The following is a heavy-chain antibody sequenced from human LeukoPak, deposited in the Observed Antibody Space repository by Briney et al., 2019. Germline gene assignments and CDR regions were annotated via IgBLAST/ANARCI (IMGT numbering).Heavy chain of an antibody. CDR3: ARAYYGSGNGWFDP. CDR2: ISAYNGNT. CDR1: GYTFTSYG. J-gene: IGHJ5*02. D-gene: IGHD3-10*01. Sequence: ASVKVSCKASGYTFTSYGISWVRQAPGQGLEWMGWISAYNGNTNYAQKLQGRVTMTTDTSTSTAYMELRSLRSDDTAVYYCARAYYGSGNGWFDPWGQGTLVTVSS. V-gene: IGHV1-18*01.